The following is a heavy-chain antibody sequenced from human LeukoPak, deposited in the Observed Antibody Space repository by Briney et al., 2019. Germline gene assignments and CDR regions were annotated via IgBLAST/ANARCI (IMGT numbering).Heavy chain of an antibody. CDR1: GFTFSDYW. J-gene: IGHJ4*02. CDR3: AGWGSQNTY. D-gene: IGHD3-16*01. Sequence: GGSLRLSCSASGFTFSDYWMSWLRQAPGKGLEWVAHVKYDGSAQHYVDSVKGRFTISRDNTQSSLFLQMNTLRVDDTAVYYCAGWGSQNTYWGQGTLVTVSS. V-gene: IGHV3-7*01. CDR2: VKYDGSAQ.